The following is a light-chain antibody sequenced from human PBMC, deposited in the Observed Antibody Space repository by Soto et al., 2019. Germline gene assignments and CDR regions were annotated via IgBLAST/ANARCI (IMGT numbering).Light chain of an antibody. Sequence: SYVLTQPPSVSVAPGKTARITCGGNHIGSKSVHWYQQRPGQAPVLVIYYASDRPSGIPERFSGSNSGNTATLTISRVEAGDDADYYCQVWDTSSDPSWVFGGGTKLTVL. CDR1: HIGSKS. CDR3: QVWDTSSDPSWV. V-gene: IGLV3-21*04. CDR2: YAS. J-gene: IGLJ3*02.